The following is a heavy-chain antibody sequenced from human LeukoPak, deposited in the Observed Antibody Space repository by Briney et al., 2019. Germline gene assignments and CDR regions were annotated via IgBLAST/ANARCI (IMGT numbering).Heavy chain of an antibody. J-gene: IGHJ4*02. CDR3: AKSGGSSGWLY. D-gene: IGHD6-19*01. Sequence: TGGSLRLSCAASGFTFSSYAMSWVRQAPGKGLEWLSGISGSGGGTYYADSVKGRFTISRDDSKNTLYLQMHSLRAEDTAVYYCAKSGGSSGWLYWGQGTLVTVSS. CDR1: GFTFSSYA. CDR2: ISGSGGGT. V-gene: IGHV3-23*01.